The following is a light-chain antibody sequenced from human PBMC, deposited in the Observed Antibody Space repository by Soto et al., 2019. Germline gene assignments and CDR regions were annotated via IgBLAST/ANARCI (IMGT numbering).Light chain of an antibody. V-gene: IGLV2-23*01. J-gene: IGLJ3*02. CDR1: SSDVGNYNL. CDR3: CSYAGSGAVV. Sequence: QSALTQPASVSGSPGQSITISCTGTSSDVGNYNLVSWYQHHPGRVPNLMIYEDYKRPSGVSNRFSGSKSGSTASLTISGLQAEDEADYYCCSYAGSGAVVFGGGTKLTVL. CDR2: EDY.